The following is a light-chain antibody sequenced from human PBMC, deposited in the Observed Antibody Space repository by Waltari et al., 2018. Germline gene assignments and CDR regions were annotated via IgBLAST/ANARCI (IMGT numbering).Light chain of an antibody. J-gene: IGKJ3*01. CDR2: AAS. CDR1: QGISSW. Sequence: DIQMTQSPSSVSPSVGDRVTITCRGSQGISSWLALYQQKPRKAPKLLVYAASSLQSGVPSRFSGSGSGTDFTLTISSLQPEDFATYYCQQANSFPPFTFGPGTKVDIK. CDR3: QQANSFPPFT. V-gene: IGKV1-12*01.